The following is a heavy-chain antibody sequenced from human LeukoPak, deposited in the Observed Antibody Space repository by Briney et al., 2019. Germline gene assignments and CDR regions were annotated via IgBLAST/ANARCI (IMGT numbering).Heavy chain of an antibody. Sequence: GGSLRLSCAASRFTLSTDWMSWVRQDPGKGLEWVAHIKQDGSQEYYVDSVKGRFTISRDNAERSLFLKMNSMRAEDTAVYYCVRNLAVAGTCFDSCGQGTLVTVSS. CDR3: VRNLAVAGTCFDS. D-gene: IGHD6-19*01. J-gene: IGHJ4*02. CDR1: RFTLSTDW. V-gene: IGHV3-7*03. CDR2: IKQDGSQE.